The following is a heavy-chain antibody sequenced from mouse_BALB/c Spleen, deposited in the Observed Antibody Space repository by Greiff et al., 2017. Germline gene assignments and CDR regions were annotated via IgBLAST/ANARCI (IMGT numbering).Heavy chain of an antibody. V-gene: IGHV1-14*01. J-gene: IGHJ4*01. CDR2: INPYNDGT. CDR3: ARDYGYEGYAMDY. D-gene: IGHD2-2*01. CDR1: GYTFTSYV. Sequence: EVKLQESGPELVKPGASVKMSCKASGYTFTSYVMHWVKQKPGQGLEWIGYINPYNDGTKYNEKFKGKATLTSDKSSSTAYMELSSLTSEDSAVYYCARDYGYEGYAMDYWGQGTSVTVSS.